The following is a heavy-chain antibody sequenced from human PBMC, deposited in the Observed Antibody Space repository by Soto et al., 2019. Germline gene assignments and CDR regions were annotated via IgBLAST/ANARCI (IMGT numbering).Heavy chain of an antibody. CDR2: VSAGGDMT. V-gene: IGHV3-23*01. CDR1: GFTFSSYA. CDR3: ARGDRGGSGSPASYYYSGLDV. Sequence: DVQLLESGGHLVQPGGSLRLSCAASGFTFSSYAMSWVRQAPGKGLEWVSSVSAGGDMTYYSDSVKCRFTISRDNSNSALFLQMNRLRIEDTALYYCARGDRGGSGSPASYYYSGLDVWGQGTTVTVS. J-gene: IGHJ6*02. D-gene: IGHD3-10*01.